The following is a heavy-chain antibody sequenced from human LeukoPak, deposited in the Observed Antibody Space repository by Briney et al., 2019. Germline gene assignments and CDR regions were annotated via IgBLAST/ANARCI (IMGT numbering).Heavy chain of an antibody. CDR1: GFTFSSYG. Sequence: PGRSLRLSCAASGFTFSSYGMHWVRQAPGKGLEWVAVIWYDGSNKYYADSVKGRFTISRDNSKNTLYLQMNSLRAEDTAVYYCARGLNNWNYGSAFDIWGQGTMVTVSS. J-gene: IGHJ3*02. V-gene: IGHV3-33*01. CDR3: ARGLNNWNYGSAFDI. CDR2: IWYDGSNK. D-gene: IGHD1-7*01.